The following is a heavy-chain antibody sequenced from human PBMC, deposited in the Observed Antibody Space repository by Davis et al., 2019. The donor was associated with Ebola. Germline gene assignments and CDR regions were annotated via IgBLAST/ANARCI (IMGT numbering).Heavy chain of an antibody. CDR2: IYYIGTT. D-gene: IGHD6-19*01. CDR1: GDSIISTSYH. V-gene: IGHV4-39*01. J-gene: IGHJ5*02. Sequence: SETLSLTCTVSGDSIISTSYHWGWIRQPPGKGLEWIGSIYYIGTTYYNPSLKSRVTISVDTSKNQFSLKLSSVTAADTAVYYCARVYSSGWYGWFDPWGPGTLVTVSA. CDR3: ARVYSSGWYGWFDP.